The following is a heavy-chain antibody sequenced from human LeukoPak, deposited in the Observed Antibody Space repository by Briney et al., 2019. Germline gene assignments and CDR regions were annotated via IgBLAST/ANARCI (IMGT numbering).Heavy chain of an antibody. Sequence: SETLSLACTVSGGSISSYYWSWIRQPPGKGLEWIAYISDIGSINYNPSLKSRVTISLDTSKNQFSLKLSSVTAADTAVYYCAGHHPRNTVDFWGQGTLVTVSS. CDR2: ISDIGSI. CDR3: AGHHPRNTVDF. D-gene: IGHD2/OR15-2a*01. V-gene: IGHV4-59*08. CDR1: GGSISSYY. J-gene: IGHJ4*02.